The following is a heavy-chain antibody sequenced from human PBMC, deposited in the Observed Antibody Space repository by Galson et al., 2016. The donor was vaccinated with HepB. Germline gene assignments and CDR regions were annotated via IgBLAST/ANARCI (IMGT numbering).Heavy chain of an antibody. V-gene: IGHV3-33*01. CDR3: AREGLYTVAYPLYIMDV. D-gene: IGHD4-23*01. J-gene: IGHJ6*02. CDR1: GFTFASYG. Sequence: SLRLSCAASGFTFASYGMHWVRQAPAKGLEWVAFIWYDGTIKYYADSVKGRFTISRDNSKNTLYLQMNSLRAEDTAVYYCAREGLYTVAYPLYIMDVWGQGTTVTVSS. CDR2: IWYDGTIK.